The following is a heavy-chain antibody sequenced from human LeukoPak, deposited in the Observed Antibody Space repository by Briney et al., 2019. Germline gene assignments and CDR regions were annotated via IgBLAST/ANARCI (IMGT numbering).Heavy chain of an antibody. CDR1: GGSISSYY. D-gene: IGHD3-22*01. Sequence: SETLSLTCTVSGGSISSYYWSWIRQPAGKGLEWIGRIYTSGSTNYNPSLKSRVTMSVDTSKNQFSLKLSSVTAADTAVYYCTRAYYYDSSGSLNWFDPWAREPWSPSPQ. CDR3: TRAYYYDSSGSLNWFDP. J-gene: IGHJ5*02. CDR2: IYTSGST. V-gene: IGHV4-4*07.